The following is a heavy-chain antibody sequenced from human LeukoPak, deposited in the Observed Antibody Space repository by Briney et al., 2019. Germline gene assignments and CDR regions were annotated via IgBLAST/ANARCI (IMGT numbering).Heavy chain of an antibody. V-gene: IGHV5-51*01. CDR2: IYVGDSDT. CDR1: GYSFTSYW. J-gene: IGHJ4*02. Sequence: GESLKISCKGSGYSFTSYWIGWVRQMPGKGLEWMGIIYVGDSDTRYGPSFQGQVTFSADKSISTAYLQWSSLKASDTAMYYCARQNGDSSSYYFDYWGQGTLVIVSS. D-gene: IGHD6-6*01. CDR3: ARQNGDSSSYYFDY.